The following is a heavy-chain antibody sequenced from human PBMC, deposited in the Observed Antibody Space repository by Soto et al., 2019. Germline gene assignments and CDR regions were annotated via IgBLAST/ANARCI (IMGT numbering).Heavy chain of an antibody. D-gene: IGHD3-9*01. CDR3: ARRVGYDILTGHYGTYYYYYMDV. Sequence: SETLSLTCTVSGGSISSYYWSWIRQPPGKGLEWIGYIYYSGSTNYNPSLKSRVTISVDTSKNQFSLKLSSVTAADTAVYYCARRVGYDILTGHYGTYYYYYMDVWGKGTTVTVSS. CDR2: IYYSGST. J-gene: IGHJ6*03. V-gene: IGHV4-59*08. CDR1: GGSISSYY.